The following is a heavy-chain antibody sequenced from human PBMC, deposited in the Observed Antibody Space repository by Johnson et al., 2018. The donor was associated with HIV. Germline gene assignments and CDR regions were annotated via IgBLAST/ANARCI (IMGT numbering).Heavy chain of an antibody. CDR1: RFTFSSYG. Sequence: VQLVESGGGVVQPGRSLRLSCAASRFTFSSYGMPWVRQAPGTGLEWVAVISYDGGNKYYADSVKGRFTISRDNSKNTLYLQMNSLRAEDTAVYYCAKERRQSRAFDIWGQGTMVTVSS. CDR2: ISYDGGNK. D-gene: IGHD6-19*01. J-gene: IGHJ3*02. V-gene: IGHV3-30*18. CDR3: AKERRQSRAFDI.